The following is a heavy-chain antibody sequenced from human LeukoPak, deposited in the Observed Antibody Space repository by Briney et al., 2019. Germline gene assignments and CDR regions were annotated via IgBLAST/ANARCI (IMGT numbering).Heavy chain of an antibody. CDR1: GFTFSSYW. V-gene: IGHV3-74*01. CDR2: INSDGSST. CDR3: ARLGISVAGDYYYYMDV. D-gene: IGHD6-19*01. Sequence: GGSLRLSCAASGFTFSSYWMHWVRQAPGKGLVWVSRINSDGSSTSYADSVKGRFTISRDNAKNTLYPQMNSLRAEDTAVYYCARLGISVAGDYYYYMDVWGKGTTVTVSS. J-gene: IGHJ6*03.